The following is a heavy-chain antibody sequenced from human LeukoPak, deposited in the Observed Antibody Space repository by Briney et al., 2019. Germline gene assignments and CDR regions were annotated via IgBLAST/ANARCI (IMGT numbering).Heavy chain of an antibody. CDR2: IIPIFGTA. D-gene: IGHD6-19*01. CDR1: GGTFSSYA. Sequence: SVKVSCKASGGTFSSYAISWVRQAPGQGLEWMGRIIPIFGTANYAQKFQGRVTITTDESTSTAYMELSSLRSEDTAVYYCAGSYGSGWFITHFDYWGQETLVTVSS. CDR3: AGSYGSGWFITHFDY. J-gene: IGHJ4*02. V-gene: IGHV1-69*05.